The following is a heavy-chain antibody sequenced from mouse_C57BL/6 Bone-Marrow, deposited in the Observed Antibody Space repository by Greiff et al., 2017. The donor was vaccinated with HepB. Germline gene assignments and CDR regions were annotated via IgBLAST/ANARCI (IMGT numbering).Heavy chain of an antibody. CDR1: GYTFTSYG. J-gene: IGHJ1*03. V-gene: IGHV1-81*01. CDR3: ARSDRWYFDV. CDR2: IYPRSGNT. D-gene: IGHD2-14*01. Sequence: QVQLKQSGAELARPGASVKLSCKASGYTFTSYGISWVKQRTGQGLEWIGEIYPRSGNTYYNEKFKGKATLTADKSSSTAYMELRSLTSEDSAVYFCARSDRWYFDVWGTGTTVTVSS.